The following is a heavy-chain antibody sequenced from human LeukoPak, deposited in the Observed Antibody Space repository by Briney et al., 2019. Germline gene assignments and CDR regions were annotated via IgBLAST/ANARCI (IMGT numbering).Heavy chain of an antibody. V-gene: IGHV3-23*01. CDR3: AKDRPNYFGTNGHYYRRDGDF. J-gene: IGHJ4*02. CDR2: ITSTGEST. Sequence: PGGSLRLSCAASEFTFSIYAMSWVRQAPGRGLEWVASITSTGESTWYAGSVKGRFTISRDNSKYTVYLQMNSLRAEDTAIYCCAKDRPNYFGTNGHYYRRDGDFWGQGTLVTVSS. CDR1: EFTFSIYA. D-gene: IGHD3-22*01.